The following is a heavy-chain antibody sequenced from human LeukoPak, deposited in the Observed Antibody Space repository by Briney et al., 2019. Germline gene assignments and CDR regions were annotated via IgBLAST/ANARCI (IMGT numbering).Heavy chain of an antibody. CDR2: ISGSGGST. V-gene: IGHV3-23*01. CDR1: GFTFSSYA. CDR3: AKGYSSGWSFFDY. D-gene: IGHD6-19*01. Sequence: PGGSLRLSCAASGFTFSSYAMSWVRQAPGKGLEWVSAISGSGGSTYYADSVKGRFTISRDNSRNTLYLQMNSLRAEDTAVYYCAKGYSSGWSFFDYWGQGTLVTVSS. J-gene: IGHJ4*02.